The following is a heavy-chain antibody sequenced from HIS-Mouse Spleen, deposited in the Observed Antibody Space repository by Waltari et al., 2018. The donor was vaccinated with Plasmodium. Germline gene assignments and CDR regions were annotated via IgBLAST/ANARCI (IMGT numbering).Heavy chain of an antibody. CDR3: ARVLGYKAAAGTFVEYFQH. CDR2: INPNSGGT. J-gene: IGHJ1*01. CDR1: GYTFTGYY. V-gene: IGHV1-2*02. Sequence: QVQLVQSGAEVKKPGASVKVSCKASGYTFTGYYMHWVRQAPGQGLEWMGWINPNSGGTNYAQKFQVSVTMTRDTSISTAYMELGRLRSDDTAVYYCARVLGYKAAAGTFVEYFQHWGQGTLVTVSS. D-gene: IGHD6-13*01.